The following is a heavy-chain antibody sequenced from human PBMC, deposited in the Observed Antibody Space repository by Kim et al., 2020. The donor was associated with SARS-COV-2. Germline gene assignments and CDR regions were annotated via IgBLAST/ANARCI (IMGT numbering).Heavy chain of an antibody. D-gene: IGHD3-10*01. Sequence: GGSLRLSCAASGFTFSSYAMSWVRQAPGKGLEWVSAISGSGGSTYYADSVKGRFTISRDNSKNTLYLQMNSLRSEDTAVYYCAKDYGSVPYHRFFDYWGQGTLVTVSS. CDR1: GFTFSSYA. CDR3: AKDYGSVPYHRFFDY. J-gene: IGHJ4*02. V-gene: IGHV3-23*01. CDR2: ISGSGGST.